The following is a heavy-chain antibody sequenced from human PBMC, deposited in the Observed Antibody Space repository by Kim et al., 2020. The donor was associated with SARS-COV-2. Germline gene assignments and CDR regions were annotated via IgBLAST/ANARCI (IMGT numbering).Heavy chain of an antibody. CDR2: ISYDGSNK. J-gene: IGHJ3*02. D-gene: IGHD3-10*01. CDR3: ARDELLWSQRNAFDI. V-gene: IGHV3-30*04. Sequence: GGSLRLSCAASGFTFSSYAMHWVRQAPGKGLEWVAVISYDGSNKYYADSVKGRFTISRDNSKNTLYLQMNSLRAEDTAVYYCARDELLWSQRNAFDIWGQGTMVTVSS. CDR1: GFTFSSYA.